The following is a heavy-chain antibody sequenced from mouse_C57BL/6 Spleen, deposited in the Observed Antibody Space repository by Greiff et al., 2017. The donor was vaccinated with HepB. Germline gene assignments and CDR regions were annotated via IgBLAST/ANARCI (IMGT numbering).Heavy chain of an antibody. CDR3: ARRKPGFDY. Sequence: VHVKQSGPELVKPGASVKMSCKASGYTFTDYNMHWVKQSHGKSLEWIGYINPNNGGTSYNQKFKGKATLTVNKSSSTAYMELRSLTSEDSAVYYCARRKPGFDYWGQGTTLTVSS. CDR2: INPNNGGT. V-gene: IGHV1-22*01. D-gene: IGHD4-1*01. CDR1: GYTFTDYN. J-gene: IGHJ2*01.